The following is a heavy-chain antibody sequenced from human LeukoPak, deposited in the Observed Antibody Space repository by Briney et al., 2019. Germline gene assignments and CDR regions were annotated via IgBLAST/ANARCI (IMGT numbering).Heavy chain of an antibody. J-gene: IGHJ4*02. D-gene: IGHD2-15*01. V-gene: IGHV4-30-2*01. CDR3: ASASAYCSGGSCYSTLFDY. Sequence: SETLSLTCTVSGGSISSGGYYWSWIRQPPGKGLEWIGYIYHSGSTYYNPSLKSRVTISVDRSKNQFSLKLSSVTAADTAVYYCASASAYCSGGSCYSTLFDYWGQGTLVTVSS. CDR1: GGSISSGGYY. CDR2: IYHSGST.